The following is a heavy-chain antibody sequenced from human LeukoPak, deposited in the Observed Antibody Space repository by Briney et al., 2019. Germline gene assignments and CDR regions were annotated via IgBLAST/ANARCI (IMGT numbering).Heavy chain of an antibody. Sequence: GGSLRLSCAASGFTFSSYSMNWVRQALGKGLEWVSSISSSSSYIYYADSVKGRFTISRDNSKNTLYLQMNSLRAEDTAVYYCASQGGLLWFGELSGGMDVWGQGTTVTVSS. J-gene: IGHJ6*02. CDR1: GFTFSSYS. D-gene: IGHD3-10*01. CDR2: ISSSSSYI. V-gene: IGHV3-21*01. CDR3: ASQGGLLWFGELSGGMDV.